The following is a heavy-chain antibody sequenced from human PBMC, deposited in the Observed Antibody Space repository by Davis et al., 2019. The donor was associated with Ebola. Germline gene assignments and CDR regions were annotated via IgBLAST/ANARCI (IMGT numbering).Heavy chain of an antibody. Sequence: GESLKISCAASGFTFSSYWMSWVRQAPGKGLEWVAVISYDGSNKYYADSVKGRFTISRDNSKNTLYLQMNSLRAEDTAVYYCVKGSITMTVVVYFDLWGQGTLVTVSS. V-gene: IGHV3-30*18. D-gene: IGHD3-22*01. CDR3: VKGSITMTVVVYFDL. CDR2: ISYDGSNK. J-gene: IGHJ4*02. CDR1: GFTFSSYW.